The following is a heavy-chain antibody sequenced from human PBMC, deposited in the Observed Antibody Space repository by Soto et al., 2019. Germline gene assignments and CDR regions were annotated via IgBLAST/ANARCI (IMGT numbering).Heavy chain of an antibody. V-gene: IGHV1-2*04. J-gene: IGHJ6*03. CDR3: ARGTTINYYYYYYMDV. CDR2: INPNSGGT. CDR1: GYTFTGYY. D-gene: IGHD5-12*01. Sequence: ASVKVSCKASGYTFTGYYMHWVRQAPGQGLEWMGWINPNSGGTDYVQKFQGWVTMTRDTSISTAYMELSRLRSDDTAVYYCARGTTINYYYYYYMDVWGKGTTVTVSS.